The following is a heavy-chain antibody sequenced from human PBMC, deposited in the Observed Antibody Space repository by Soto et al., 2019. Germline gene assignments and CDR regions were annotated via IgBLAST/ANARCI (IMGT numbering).Heavy chain of an antibody. D-gene: IGHD6-13*01. J-gene: IGHJ4*02. CDR2: ITGSGGGT. CDR1: GFTFINYA. CDR3: AKRPLTAAGFDY. Sequence: PGGSLRLSCAASGFTFINYAMTWVLQAPWKGLEWVSVITGSGGGTYFVDSVKGRFTISRDNSKNTVYLQMNSLRAEDTAVYYCAKRPLTAAGFDYWGQGTLVTVSS. V-gene: IGHV3-23*01.